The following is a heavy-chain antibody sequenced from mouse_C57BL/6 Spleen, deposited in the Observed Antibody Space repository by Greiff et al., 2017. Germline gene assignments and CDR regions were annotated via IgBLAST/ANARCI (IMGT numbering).Heavy chain of an antibody. J-gene: IGHJ2*01. Sequence: EVQLQQSGPELVKPGASVKIPCKASGYTFTDYNMDWVQQSHGKSLEWIGDINPNNGGTIYNQKFKGKATLTVDKSSSTAYMELRSLTSEDTAVYYCARFLNYYGSSYYFDYWGQGTTLTVSA. CDR1: GYTFTDYN. V-gene: IGHV1-18*01. CDR2: INPNNGGT. CDR3: ARFLNYYGSSYYFDY. D-gene: IGHD1-1*01.